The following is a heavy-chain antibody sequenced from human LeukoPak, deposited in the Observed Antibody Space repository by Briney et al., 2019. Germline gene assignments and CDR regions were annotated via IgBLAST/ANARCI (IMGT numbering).Heavy chain of an antibody. CDR2: IYTSGST. V-gene: IGHV4-4*07. Sequence: PSETLSLTCTVSGGSISSYYWSWIREPAGKGREWIGRIYTSGSTNYNPSLKRRVTMSVDPSKNQFSLKLSSVTAAETAVYYCAREEVGATDYWGQGTLVTVSS. D-gene: IGHD1-26*01. CDR1: GGSISSYY. CDR3: AREEVGATDY. J-gene: IGHJ4*02.